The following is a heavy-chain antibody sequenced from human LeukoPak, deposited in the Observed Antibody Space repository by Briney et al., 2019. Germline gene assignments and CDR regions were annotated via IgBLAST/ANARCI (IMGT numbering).Heavy chain of an antibody. Sequence: ASVKVSCKASGYTFTGYYMHWVRQAPGQGLEWMGWINPNSGGTNYAQKFQGRVTMTRDTSISTAYMELSRLSSVTAADTAVYYCAREPAPFIEIWFDPWGQGTLVTVSS. CDR2: INPNSGGT. CDR3: AREPAPFIEIWFDP. CDR1: GYTFTGYY. J-gene: IGHJ5*02. V-gene: IGHV1-2*02. D-gene: IGHD1-26*01.